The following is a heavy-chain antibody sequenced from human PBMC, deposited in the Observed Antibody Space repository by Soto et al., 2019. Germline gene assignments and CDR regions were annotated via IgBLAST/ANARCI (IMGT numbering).Heavy chain of an antibody. CDR3: TPLVVAATGEVADY. J-gene: IGHJ4*02. D-gene: IGHD2-15*01. Sequence: EVQLLESGGGLVQPGGSLRVSCAASGFTFSNAWMSWVRQAPGKGLEWVGRIKSKTDGGTTDYAAPVKGRFTISRDDSKNTLYLQMNSLKTEDTAVYYCTPLVVAATGEVADYWGQGTLVTVSS. CDR1: GFTFSNAW. CDR2: IKSKTDGGTT. V-gene: IGHV3-15*01.